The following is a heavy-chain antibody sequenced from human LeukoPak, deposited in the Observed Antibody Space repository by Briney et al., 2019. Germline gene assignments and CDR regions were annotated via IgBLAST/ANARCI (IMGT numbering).Heavy chain of an antibody. CDR2: ISSSSSYI. Sequence: GGSLRLSCAASGFTFSSYSMNWVRQAPGKGLEWVSSISSSSSYIYYADSVKGRFTISRGNAKNSLYLQMNSLRAEDTAVYYCAREIYSNYAGVDYWGQGTLVTVSS. J-gene: IGHJ4*02. CDR1: GFTFSSYS. D-gene: IGHD4-11*01. V-gene: IGHV3-21*01. CDR3: AREIYSNYAGVDY.